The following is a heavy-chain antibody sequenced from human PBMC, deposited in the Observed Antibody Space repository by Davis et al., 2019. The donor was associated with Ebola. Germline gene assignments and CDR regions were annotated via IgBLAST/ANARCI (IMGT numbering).Heavy chain of an antibody. Sequence: GGSLRLSCSASGLTFRSHTMNWVCQAPGKGLEWVSSISSSSYSINYADAVKGRFTNSRDNGGNTLFLQMNSLRAEDSAMYYCTRGNWNYPNCGQGTLVTVSS. CDR3: TRGNWNYPN. CDR2: ISSSSYSI. D-gene: IGHD1-7*01. J-gene: IGHJ4*02. V-gene: IGHV3-21*06. CDR1: GLTFRSHT.